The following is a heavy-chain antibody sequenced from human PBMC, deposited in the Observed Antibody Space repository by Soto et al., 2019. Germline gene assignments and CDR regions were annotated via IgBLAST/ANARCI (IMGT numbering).Heavy chain of an antibody. CDR3: AKGKSSYDSSGYYPFDY. CDR1: GFTFSSYA. D-gene: IGHD3-22*01. V-gene: IGHV3-30-3*01. Sequence: GGCLRRSCAASGFTFSSYAIHLVRQAPGKGLEWVAVISYDGSNKYYADSVKGRFTIARDNSKNTLYLQRSSLRAEDTAVYYCAKGKSSYDSSGYYPFDYWGQGALVTVSS. J-gene: IGHJ4*02. CDR2: ISYDGSNK.